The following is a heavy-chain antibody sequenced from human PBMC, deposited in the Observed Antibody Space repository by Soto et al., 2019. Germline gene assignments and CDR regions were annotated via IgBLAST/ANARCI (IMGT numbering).Heavy chain of an antibody. CDR1: GFTFTSSA. J-gene: IGHJ6*02. Sequence: GASVKVSCKASGFTFTSSAVQWVRQARGQRLEWIGWIVVGSGNTNYAQKFQERVTITRDMSTSTAYMELSSLRSEDTAVYYCAADGDSLYYYYGMDVCGQGTTVTVSS. D-gene: IGHD4-17*01. CDR3: AADGDSLYYYYGMDV. CDR2: IVVGSGNT. V-gene: IGHV1-58*01.